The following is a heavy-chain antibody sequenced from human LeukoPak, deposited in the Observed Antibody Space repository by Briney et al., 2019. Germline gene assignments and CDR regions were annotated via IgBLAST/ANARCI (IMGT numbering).Heavy chain of an antibody. V-gene: IGHV1-18*01. D-gene: IGHD2-15*01. Sequence: ASVKVSCKCSVSTFTSYGISWVRQAPGQGLEWMGWISAYNGNTNNAQKLQGRVTMTTNTSTSTAYMELRSLRPDDTAVYYCARDEYCSGGSSYQGNYYYYGMDVWGQGTTVTVSS. CDR1: VSTFTSYG. J-gene: IGHJ6*02. CDR2: ISAYNGNT. CDR3: ARDEYCSGGSSYQGNYYYYGMDV.